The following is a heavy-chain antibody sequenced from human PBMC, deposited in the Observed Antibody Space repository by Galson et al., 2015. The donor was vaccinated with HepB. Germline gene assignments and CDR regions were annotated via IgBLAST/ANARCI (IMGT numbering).Heavy chain of an antibody. D-gene: IGHD5-12*01. Sequence: SVKVSCKASGGTFSSYAISWVRQAPGQGLEWMGGIIPIFGTANYAQKFQGRVTITADESTSTAYMELSSLRSEDAAVYYCARLVATMGSFDYWGQGTLVTASS. CDR2: IIPIFGTA. CDR3: ARLVATMGSFDY. V-gene: IGHV1-69*13. J-gene: IGHJ4*02. CDR1: GGTFSSYA.